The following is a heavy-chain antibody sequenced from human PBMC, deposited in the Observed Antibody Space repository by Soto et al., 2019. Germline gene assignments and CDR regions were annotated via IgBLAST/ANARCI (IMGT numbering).Heavy chain of an antibody. Sequence: ASVKVSCRTSGYVFTSFAIHWMRQAPGQGPEWMGWINTGNGDSKYSEKFQDRVTITRDASATTAYLEMISRRSEDTAVYSWARVKTIVMPRFDYWAQGTMVTV. V-gene: IGHV1-3*04. CDR3: ARVKTIVMPRFDY. CDR2: INTGNGDS. CDR1: GYVFTSFA. D-gene: IGHD1-26*01. J-gene: IGHJ4*02.